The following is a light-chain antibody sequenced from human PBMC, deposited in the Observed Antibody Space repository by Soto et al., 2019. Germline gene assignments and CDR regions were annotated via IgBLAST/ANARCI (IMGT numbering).Light chain of an antibody. CDR2: ETS. CDR1: QNVRSY. V-gene: IGKV1-39*01. CDR3: QQTFSIPRT. J-gene: IGKJ1*01. Sequence: DTQMTQSPSSLSASVGDRVTITCRASQNVRSYLNWYQQKPGKAPNLLISETSTLESGVPSRFSGDGYGTHFTLSISNLHPEDFATYFCQQTFSIPRTFGQGTKADIK.